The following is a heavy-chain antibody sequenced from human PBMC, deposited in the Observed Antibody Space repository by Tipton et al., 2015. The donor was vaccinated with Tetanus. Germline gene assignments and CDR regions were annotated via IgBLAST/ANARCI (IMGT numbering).Heavy chain of an antibody. V-gene: IGHV3-74*01. CDR1: GFTLSRYW. CDR2: INSDGSAR. D-gene: IGHD2-2*01. CDR3: VREDIVSRIYAVFDH. J-gene: IGHJ4*02. Sequence: EGSGFTLSRYWMHWVRQAPGTGLVWVARINSDGSARSYADSVKGRFTISRDTAKDTLHLQMNSLRVEGTAVYYCVREDIVSRIYAVFDHWGQGSLVTVSS.